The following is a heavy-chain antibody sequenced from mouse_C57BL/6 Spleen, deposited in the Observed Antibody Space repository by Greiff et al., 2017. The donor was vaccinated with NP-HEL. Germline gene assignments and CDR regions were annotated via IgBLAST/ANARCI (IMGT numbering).Heavy chain of an antibody. D-gene: IGHD1-1*01. J-gene: IGHJ4*01. CDR1: GYSITSGYY. V-gene: IGHV3-6*01. CDR2: ISYDGSN. Sequence: EVQLVESGPGLVKPSQSLSLTCSVTGYSITSGYYWNWIRQFPGNKLEWMGYISYDGSNNYNPSLKNRISITRDTSKNQFFLKLNSVTTEDTATYYCASRITTVEEDYYAMDYWGQGTSVTVSS. CDR3: ASRITTVEEDYYAMDY.